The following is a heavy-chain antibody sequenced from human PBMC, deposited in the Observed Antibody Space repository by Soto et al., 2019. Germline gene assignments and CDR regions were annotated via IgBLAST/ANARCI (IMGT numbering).Heavy chain of an antibody. CDR1: GASINDFY. Sequence: KSSETLSLTCTVSGASINDFYWIWIRQTPGKGLEWVGFMYYSETTKYNPSLKGRVNMSLDTSKNQVSLHLKSVTAADTAVYYCARANSSTWYKLEYKWFDPWGQGTQVTVSS. CDR3: ARANSSTWYKLEYKWFDP. CDR2: MYYSETT. V-gene: IGHV4-59*01. D-gene: IGHD6-13*01. J-gene: IGHJ5*02.